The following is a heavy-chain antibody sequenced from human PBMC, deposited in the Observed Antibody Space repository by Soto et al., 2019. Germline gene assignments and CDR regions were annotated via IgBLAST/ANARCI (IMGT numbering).Heavy chain of an antibody. Sequence: QVQLQESGPGLVKPSGTLSLTCAVSGGSISSSNWWSWVRQPPGKGLEWIGEIYHSGSTNYNPSLKSRVTISVDKSKNQFSLKLSSVTAADTAVYYCARELRYCYYSSGYYPNWYFDLWGRGTLVTVSS. CDR1: GGSISSSNW. V-gene: IGHV4-4*02. CDR2: IYHSGST. CDR3: ARELRYCYYSSGYYPNWYFDL. J-gene: IGHJ2*01. D-gene: IGHD3-22*01.